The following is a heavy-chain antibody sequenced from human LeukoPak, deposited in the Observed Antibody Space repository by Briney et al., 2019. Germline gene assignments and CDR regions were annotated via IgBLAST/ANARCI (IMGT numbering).Heavy chain of an antibody. D-gene: IGHD6-13*01. CDR1: GFTFSTYW. CDR2: INSDGKSI. CDR3: ARIPGDSSSPAGAFDT. J-gene: IGHJ3*02. Sequence: GGSLRLSCAASGFTFSTYWMHWVRQAPGKGLVWVSRINSDGKSINYADSVKGRLTVSRDNTKNTLYLQMNSLRDDDTAVYYCARIPGDSSSPAGAFDTWGQGTMVTVSS. V-gene: IGHV3-74*01.